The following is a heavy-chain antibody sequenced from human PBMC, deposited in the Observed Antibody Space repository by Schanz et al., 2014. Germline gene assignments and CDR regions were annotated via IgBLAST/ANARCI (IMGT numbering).Heavy chain of an antibody. Sequence: EVQLVESGGGLVQPGRSLRLSCVASGFRFDDYAMHWVRQAPGKGLEWVSGMSWNAGSLGYGDSVKGRFTISRDNAKNSLFLQMNSLSADDTAVYYCAKVAPAATYLDSWGLGTLVTVSS. V-gene: IGHV3-9*01. CDR1: GFRFDDYA. D-gene: IGHD2-2*01. CDR3: AKVAPAATYLDS. CDR2: MSWNAGSL. J-gene: IGHJ4*02.